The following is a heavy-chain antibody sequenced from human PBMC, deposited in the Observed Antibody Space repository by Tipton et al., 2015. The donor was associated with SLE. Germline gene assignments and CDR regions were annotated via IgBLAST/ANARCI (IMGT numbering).Heavy chain of an antibody. Sequence: TLSLTCAVYGGSFSGYYWSWIRQPPGKGLEWIGYIYYSGSTNYNPSLKSRVTISVDTSKNQFSLKLSSVTAADTAVYYCARVPQQLGAFDIWGQGTMVTVSS. CDR3: ARVPQQLGAFDI. D-gene: IGHD6-13*01. CDR2: IYYSGST. CDR1: GGSFSGYY. V-gene: IGHV4-59*01. J-gene: IGHJ3*02.